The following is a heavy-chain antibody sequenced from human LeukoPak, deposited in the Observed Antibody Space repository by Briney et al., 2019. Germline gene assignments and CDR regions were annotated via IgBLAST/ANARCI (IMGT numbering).Heavy chain of an antibody. V-gene: IGHV3-48*03. Sequence: PGGSLRLSCAASGFTFSSYEMNWVRQAPGKGLEWVSYISSSGSTIYYADSVKGRFTISRDNAKNSLYLQMNSLRAEDTAVYYCASIAAIRPPVDYWGQRTLVTVSS. D-gene: IGHD6-6*01. J-gene: IGHJ4*02. CDR2: ISSSGSTI. CDR1: GFTFSSYE. CDR3: ASIAAIRPPVDY.